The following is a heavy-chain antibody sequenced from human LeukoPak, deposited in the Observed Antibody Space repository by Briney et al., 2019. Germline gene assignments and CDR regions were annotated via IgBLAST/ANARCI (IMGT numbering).Heavy chain of an antibody. J-gene: IGHJ2*01. CDR1: GGSISSYY. CDR3: ARDHCSSTSCFDWYFDL. V-gene: IGHV4-59*01. D-gene: IGHD2-2*01. CDR2: IYYSGST. Sequence: SETLSLTCTVSGGSISSYYWSWIRQPPGKGLEWIGYIYYSGSTNYNPSLKSRVTISVDTSKNQFSLKLSSVTAEDTAVYYCARDHCSSTSCFDWYFDLWGRGTLVTVSS.